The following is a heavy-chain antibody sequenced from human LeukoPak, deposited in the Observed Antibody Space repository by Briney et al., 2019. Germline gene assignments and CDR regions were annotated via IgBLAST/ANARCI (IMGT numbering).Heavy chain of an antibody. D-gene: IGHD5-18*01. CDR3: ARGTEATAMGFDY. Sequence: PSQTLSLTCTVSVGSISSGGYYWSWIRQPPGKGLEWIGYIYHSGSTYYNPSLKSRVTISVDRSKNQFSLKLSSVTAADTAVYYCARGTEATAMGFDYWGQGTLVTVSS. V-gene: IGHV4-30-2*01. J-gene: IGHJ4*02. CDR2: IYHSGST. CDR1: VGSISSGGYY.